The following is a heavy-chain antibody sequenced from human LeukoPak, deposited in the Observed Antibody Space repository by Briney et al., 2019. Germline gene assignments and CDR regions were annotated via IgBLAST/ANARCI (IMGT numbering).Heavy chain of an antibody. CDR2: ICGSGNTM. D-gene: IGHD5-24*01. CDR1: GFTFSNYE. V-gene: IGHV3-48*03. Sequence: GGSLRLSCAASGFTFSNYEMDWVRQAPGKRLEWISYICGSGNTMYYADSVKGRFTISRDNAKDSLSLQLNSLRVEDTAVYYCARDAGIDGTDFDYWGQGALVTVSS. J-gene: IGHJ4*02. CDR3: ARDAGIDGTDFDY.